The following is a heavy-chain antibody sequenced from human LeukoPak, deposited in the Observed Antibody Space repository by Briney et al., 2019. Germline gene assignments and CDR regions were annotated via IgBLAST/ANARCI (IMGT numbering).Heavy chain of an antibody. J-gene: IGHJ6*02. CDR3: AKALPAVSRGGYYCYGMDV. V-gene: IGHV3-30*18. CDR1: GFTFSSYG. D-gene: IGHD3-10*01. Sequence: GGSLRLSCAASGFTFSSYGMHWVRQAPGKGLEWVAVISYDGSNKYYADSVKGRFTISRDNSKNTLYLQMNSLRAEDTAVYYCAKALPAVSRGGYYCYGMDVWGQGTTVTVSS. CDR2: ISYDGSNK.